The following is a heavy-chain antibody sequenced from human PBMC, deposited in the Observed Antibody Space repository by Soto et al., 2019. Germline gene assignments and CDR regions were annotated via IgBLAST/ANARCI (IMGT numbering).Heavy chain of an antibody. CDR1: GFTFSTYS. CDR3: ARGLPRWCISTSCSPGFDY. J-gene: IGHJ4*02. CDR2: ISSSSSTI. D-gene: IGHD2-2*01. Sequence: GGSLRLSCAASGFTFSTYSMNWVRQAPWKGLEWVSYISSSSSTIFYTDSVKGRFTVSRGNAKNSLYLQMNSLRAEDTAVYYCARGLPRWCISTSCSPGFDYWGQGTLVTVSS. V-gene: IGHV3-48*01.